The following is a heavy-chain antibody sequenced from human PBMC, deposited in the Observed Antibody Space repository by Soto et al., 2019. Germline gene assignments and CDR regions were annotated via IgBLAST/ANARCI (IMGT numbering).Heavy chain of an antibody. J-gene: IGHJ6*02. V-gene: IGHV4-61*01. CDR2: IYYSGST. Sequence: QVQLRESGPGLVKPSETLSLTCTVSGGSVSSGSYYWSWIRQPPGKGLEWIGYIYYSGSTNYNPSLKSRVTISVDTSKNQFSLKLSSVTAADTAVYYCARGTVTRDYYYGMDVWGQGTTVTVSS. CDR3: ARGTVTRDYYYGMDV. CDR1: GGSVSSGSYY. D-gene: IGHD4-4*01.